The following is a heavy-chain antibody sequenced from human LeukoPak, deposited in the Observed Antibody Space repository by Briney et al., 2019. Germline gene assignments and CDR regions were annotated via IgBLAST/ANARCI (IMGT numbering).Heavy chain of an antibody. CDR3: AKGRVGPTGWFDP. D-gene: IGHD1-26*01. CDR1: GFTFSSYA. V-gene: IGHV3-30-3*01. Sequence: GGSLRLSCAASGFTFSSYAMHWVRQAPGKGLEWVAVISYDGSNKYYADSVKGRFTISRDNSKNTLYLQMNSLRAEDTAVYYCAKGRVGPTGWFDPWGQGTLVTVSS. CDR2: ISYDGSNK. J-gene: IGHJ5*02.